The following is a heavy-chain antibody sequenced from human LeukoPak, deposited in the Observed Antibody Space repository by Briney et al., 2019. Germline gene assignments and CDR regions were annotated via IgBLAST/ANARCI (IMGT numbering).Heavy chain of an antibody. CDR3: ARRFYDFWSGEGWFDP. CDR1: GYSFTSYW. Sequence: PGESLKISCKGSGYSFTSYWIGWVRQMPGKGLEWMGIIYPGDSDTRYSPSFQGQVTISADKSISTAYLQWSSLKASDTAMYYCARRFYDFWSGEGWFDPWGQGTLVTVSS. J-gene: IGHJ5*02. V-gene: IGHV5-51*01. CDR2: IYPGDSDT. D-gene: IGHD3-3*01.